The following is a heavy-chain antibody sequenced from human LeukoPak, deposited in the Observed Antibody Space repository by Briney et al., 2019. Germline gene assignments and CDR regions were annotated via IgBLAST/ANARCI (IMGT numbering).Heavy chain of an antibody. J-gene: IGHJ3*02. D-gene: IGHD2-15*01. Sequence: PGGSLRLSCAASGFTFSSYAMHWVRQAPGKGLEWVAVISYDGSNKYYADSVKGRFTISRDNSKNTLYLQMNSLRAEDTAVYYCASGGSGGSSNGAFDIWGQGTMVTVSS. CDR1: GFTFSSYA. V-gene: IGHV3-30-3*01. CDR2: ISYDGSNK. CDR3: ASGGSGGSSNGAFDI.